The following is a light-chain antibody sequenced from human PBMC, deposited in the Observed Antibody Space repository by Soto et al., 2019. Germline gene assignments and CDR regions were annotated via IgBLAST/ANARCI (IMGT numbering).Light chain of an antibody. CDR2: GAS. Sequence: EIVLTQSPGTLSLSPGERATLSCRASQSVGSNLAWYQQKPGQAPRLLIYGASTRATGIPARFSGSGSGTDFTLTISRLEPEDFAVYYCQQYGSSPITFGQGTRLEIK. CDR1: QSVGSN. CDR3: QQYGSSPIT. J-gene: IGKJ5*01. V-gene: IGKV3-20*01.